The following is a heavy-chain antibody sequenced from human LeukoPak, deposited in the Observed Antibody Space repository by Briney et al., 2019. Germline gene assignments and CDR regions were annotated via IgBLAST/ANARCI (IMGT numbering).Heavy chain of an antibody. J-gene: IGHJ6*03. Sequence: ASVKVSCKASGYTFTSYGISWVRQAPGQGLEWMGWISAYNGNTNYAQKLQGRVTMTTDTSTSTAYMELRSLRSDDTAVYYCARDSGWELPWNYYYYMDVWGKGTTVTISS. CDR3: ARDSGWELPWNYYYYMDV. CDR1: GYTFTSYG. D-gene: IGHD1-26*01. V-gene: IGHV1-18*01. CDR2: ISAYNGNT.